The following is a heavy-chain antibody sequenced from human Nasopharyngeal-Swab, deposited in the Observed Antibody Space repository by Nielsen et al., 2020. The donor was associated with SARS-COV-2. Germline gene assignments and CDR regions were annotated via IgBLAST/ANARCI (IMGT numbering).Heavy chain of an antibody. V-gene: IGHV4-34*01. CDR2: INHRGTT. CDR3: ATSGSSVTAGVNMDV. D-gene: IGHD6-13*01. Sequence: WIRQPPGKGLQWIGEINHRGTTSYNPSLKSRVTISADTSKNQFSLNLSSVTAADTAVYYCATSGSSVTAGVNMDVWGKGTTVTVSS. J-gene: IGHJ6*03.